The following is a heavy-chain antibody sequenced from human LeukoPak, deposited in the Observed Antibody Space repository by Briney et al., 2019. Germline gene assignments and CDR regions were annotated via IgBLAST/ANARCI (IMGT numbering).Heavy chain of an antibody. CDR3: ARHPEYCSSTSCYTSYYFDY. J-gene: IGHJ4*02. D-gene: IGHD2-2*02. V-gene: IGHV4-39*01. Sequence: PSETLSLTCTVSGGSISSSSYYWGWIRQPPGKGLEWIGSIYYSGSTYYDPSLKSRVTISVDTSKNQFSLKLSSVTAADTAVYYCARHPEYCSSTSCYTSYYFDYWGQGTLVTVSS. CDR2: IYYSGST. CDR1: GGSISSSSYY.